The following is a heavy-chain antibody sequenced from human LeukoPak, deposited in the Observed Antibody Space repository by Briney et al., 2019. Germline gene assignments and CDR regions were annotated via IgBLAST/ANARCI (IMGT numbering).Heavy chain of an antibody. J-gene: IGHJ3*02. CDR2: IYTSGST. CDR3: ERSSSWDTRAALDI. D-gene: IGHD6-13*01. V-gene: IGHV4-61*02. Sequence: PSQTLSLTCTVSGGSISSGSYYWSWIRQPAGKVLEWIGRIYTSGSTTYNPSLKSRVTISVDTSKNQFSLKLSSGTAADTAEYYCERSSSWDTRAALDIWGQGNMVTVSS. CDR1: GGSISSGSYY.